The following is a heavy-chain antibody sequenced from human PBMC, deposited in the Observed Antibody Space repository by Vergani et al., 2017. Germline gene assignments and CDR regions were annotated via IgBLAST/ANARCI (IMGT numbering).Heavy chain of an antibody. CDR1: GFIFDTFG. CDR3: ATQNCGGDCYSACDV. J-gene: IGHJ3*01. V-gene: IGHV3-30*02. Sequence: QVQLVESGGGVVQPGGSLRLSCAASGFIFDTFGMHWVRQAPGKGLEWVSFIHYDGSNKYYTASVKGRFTVSRDNSKNTLFLHMNSLRTEDTAVYFCATQNCGGDCYSACDVWGQGTLFAVSS. CDR2: IHYDGSNK. D-gene: IGHD2-21*02.